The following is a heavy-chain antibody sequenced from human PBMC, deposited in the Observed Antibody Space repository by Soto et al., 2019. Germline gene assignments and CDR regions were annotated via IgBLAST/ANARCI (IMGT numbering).Heavy chain of an antibody. CDR1: GFAFSNYP. V-gene: IGHV3-23*01. CDR2: MSGSGAST. J-gene: IGHJ4*02. CDR3: AKVGSGWYYFDY. Sequence: GGSLRLSCAASGFAFSNYPMSWVRQAPGKGLEWVSGMSGSGASTYYADSVKGRFTISRDNSKNTLYLQMNSLRGEDTAIYYCAKVGSGWYYFDYWGQGTLVTVSS. D-gene: IGHD6-19*01.